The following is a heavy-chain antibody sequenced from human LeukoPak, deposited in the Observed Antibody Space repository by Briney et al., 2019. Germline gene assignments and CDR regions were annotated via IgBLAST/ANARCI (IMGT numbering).Heavy chain of an antibody. J-gene: IGHJ6*02. Sequence: PGGSLRLSCAASGIAFENYAMNWVRQAPGKGLEWVSLIGEDGSTTWYADSVKGRFTISRDNGKKSLYLHMNSLRPEDTALYYCAKGFSVSTSKDYFYYHGLDVWGQGTPVTVSS. CDR3: AKGFSVSTSKDYFYYHGLDV. CDR2: IGEDGSTT. V-gene: IGHV3-43*02. CDR1: GIAFENYA.